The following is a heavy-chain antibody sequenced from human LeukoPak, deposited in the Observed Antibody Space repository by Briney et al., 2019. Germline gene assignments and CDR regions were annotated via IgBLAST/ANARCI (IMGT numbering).Heavy chain of an antibody. Sequence: GGSLRLSCAASGFTFSESLMSWVRQAPGKGPQWVADIKEDGSTKEYLDSVKGRFIISRDNAKNLLYLQMNNLRVEDTAVYFCATYTNWVAGDVWGQGTTVSVSS. J-gene: IGHJ6*02. CDR1: GFTFSESL. V-gene: IGHV3-7*01. CDR3: ATYTNWVAGDV. D-gene: IGHD7-27*01. CDR2: IKEDGSTK.